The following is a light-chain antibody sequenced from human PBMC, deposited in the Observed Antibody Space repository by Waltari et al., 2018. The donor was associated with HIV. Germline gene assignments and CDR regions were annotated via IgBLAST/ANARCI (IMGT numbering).Light chain of an antibody. J-gene: IGLJ3*02. Sequence: QSVLTQPPSVSAAPGQKVTISCSGSHSNIGNNFVSWYQHLPGTAPKLLIYENNRLPSRIPDRFSASKTGTSATLGITGLQTGDEAIYYCATWDNSLRAMFGGGTKLTVL. CDR2: ENN. CDR3: ATWDNSLRAM. CDR1: HSNIGNNF. V-gene: IGLV1-51*01.